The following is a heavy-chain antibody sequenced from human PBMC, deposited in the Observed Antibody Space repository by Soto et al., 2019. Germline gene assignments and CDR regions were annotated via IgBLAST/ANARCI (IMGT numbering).Heavy chain of an antibody. D-gene: IGHD3-10*01. Sequence: EVQLVESGGGLVLPGGSLRLSCAACGFTFSSLWMSWVRQAPGKGLEWVANIKPDGSDQYYVDSVKGRFTISRDNARNSLYLQMNSLRGDDTAVYYCTRAGGSYYFDFWGQGTLVTVSA. CDR2: IKPDGSDQ. CDR1: GFTFSSLW. V-gene: IGHV3-7*01. J-gene: IGHJ4*02. CDR3: TRAGGSYYFDF.